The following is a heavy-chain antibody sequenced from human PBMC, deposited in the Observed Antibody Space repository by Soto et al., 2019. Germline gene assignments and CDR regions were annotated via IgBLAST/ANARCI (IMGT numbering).Heavy chain of an antibody. CDR1: GGSFSGYY. CDR3: ARGHWFDP. CDR2: INHSGST. Sequence: LSLTCAVYGGSFSGYYWSWIRQPPGKGLEWTGEINHSGSTNYNPSLKSRVTISVDTSKNQFSLKLSSVTAADTAVYYCARGHWFDPWGQGTLVTVSS. J-gene: IGHJ5*02. V-gene: IGHV4-34*01.